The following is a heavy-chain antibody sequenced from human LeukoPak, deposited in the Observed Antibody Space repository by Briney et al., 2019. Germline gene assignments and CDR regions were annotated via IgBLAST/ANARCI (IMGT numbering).Heavy chain of an antibody. J-gene: IGHJ6*03. V-gene: IGHV1-69*01. D-gene: IGHD3-22*01. CDR1: GGTFSSYA. Sequence: SVKVSCKASGGTFSSYAISWVRQAPGQGLEWMGGIIPIFGTANYAQKFQGRVTITADESTSTAYMELSSLGSEDTAVYYCARGRYYYDSSGYYPYYYYYMDVWGKGTTVTISS. CDR2: IIPIFGTA. CDR3: ARGRYYYDSSGYYPYYYYYMDV.